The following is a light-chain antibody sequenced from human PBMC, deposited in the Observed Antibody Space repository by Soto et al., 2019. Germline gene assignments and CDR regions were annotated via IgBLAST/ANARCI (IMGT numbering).Light chain of an antibody. CDR3: QQYGIWPSYT. Sequence: EIVMTQSPPTLSVSPGESATLSCRASHSVSSNLAWCQHKPGQAPRLLIFDASTRSSAVPARFSGSGSGTEFTLSVSSLQSEVLAVYYWQQYGIWPSYTFGQGTKLEIK. J-gene: IGKJ2*01. CDR1: HSVSSN. V-gene: IGKV3-15*01. CDR2: DAS.